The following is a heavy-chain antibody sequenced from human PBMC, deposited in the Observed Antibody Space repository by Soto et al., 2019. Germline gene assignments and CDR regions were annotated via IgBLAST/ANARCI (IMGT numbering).Heavy chain of an antibody. CDR1: GLTFSISW. V-gene: IGHV3-7*01. CDR3: ATANTPYAFDM. CDR2: INPAGNVQ. Sequence: VQLVEAGGGLVQPGESLRLSCTATGLTFSISWMTWGRQAPGEGLEWVSNINPAGNVQHYADSVKERFTISRDNAKNSLFLQMSGLRVEDTAVYYCATANTPYAFDMWGQGTMVTVSS. J-gene: IGHJ3*02.